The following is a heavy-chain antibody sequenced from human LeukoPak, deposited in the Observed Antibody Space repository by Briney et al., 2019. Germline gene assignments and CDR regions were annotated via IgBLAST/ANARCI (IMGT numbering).Heavy chain of an antibody. CDR3: ARRGPYFDY. J-gene: IGHJ4*02. V-gene: IGHV3-48*04. Sequence: GGSLRLSCAASGFTVSSNYMSWVRQAPGKGLEWISYISSTSAGIYYVDSVKGRFTISRDNAKNSLYLQMNSLRAEDTAIYYCARRGPYFDYWGQGILVTVSS. CDR1: GFTVSSNY. CDR2: ISSTSAGI. D-gene: IGHD3-10*01.